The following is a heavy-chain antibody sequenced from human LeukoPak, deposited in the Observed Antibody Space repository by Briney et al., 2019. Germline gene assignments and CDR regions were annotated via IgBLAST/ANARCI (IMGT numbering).Heavy chain of an antibody. CDR2: IGTAGDT. J-gene: IGHJ6*02. CDR1: GFTLSSYD. D-gene: IGHD2-15*01. Sequence: PGGSLRLSCAASGFTLSSYDMHWVRQATGKGLEWVSAIGTAGDTYCPSSVKGRFTISRENAKNSLYLQMNSLRAGETAVYYCERGKVVPGTYYGMDVWGQGTTVTVSS. V-gene: IGHV3-13*01. CDR3: ERGKVVPGTYYGMDV.